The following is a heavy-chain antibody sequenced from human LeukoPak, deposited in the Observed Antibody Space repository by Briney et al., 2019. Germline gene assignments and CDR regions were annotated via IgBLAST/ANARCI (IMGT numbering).Heavy chain of an antibody. CDR2: INPKSGGT. Sequence: ASAKVSCKASGYTFTGYYMPWVRQAPGQGLEWMGWINPKSGGTNYAQKFQGRVTMTRDTSISTAYMELSRLRSDDTAVYYCARAPSLVFQDSSWYIYWGQGTLVTVSS. CDR3: ARAPSLVFQDSSWYIY. CDR1: GYTFTGYY. V-gene: IGHV1-2*02. J-gene: IGHJ4*02. D-gene: IGHD6-13*01.